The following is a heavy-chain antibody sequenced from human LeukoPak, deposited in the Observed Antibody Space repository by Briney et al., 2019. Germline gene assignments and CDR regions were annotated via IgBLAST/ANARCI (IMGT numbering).Heavy chain of an antibody. V-gene: IGHV3-23*01. CDR1: GFTFSSYW. CDR2: ISGSGGST. CDR3: AKDSGYDKYYFDY. Sequence: LSGGSLRLSCAASGFTFSSYWMEWVRQAPGKGLVWVSAISGSGGSTYYADSVKGRFTISRDNSKNTLYLQMNSLRAEDTAVYYCAKDSGYDKYYFDYWGQGTLVTVSS. D-gene: IGHD5-12*01. J-gene: IGHJ4*02.